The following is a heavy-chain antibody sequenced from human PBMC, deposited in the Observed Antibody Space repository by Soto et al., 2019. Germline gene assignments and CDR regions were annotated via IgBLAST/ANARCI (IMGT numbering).Heavy chain of an antibody. J-gene: IGHJ4*02. Sequence: QVQLVQSGAEVKKPGSSVKVSCKASGGTFSSYAISWVRQAPGQGLEWMGRIIPILGIANYAQKVQGRVTITADKSTSTAYMELSSLRSEDTAVYYCARGSRDGYNSPYYWGQGTLVTVSS. CDR3: ARGSRDGYNSPYY. CDR2: IIPILGIA. D-gene: IGHD5-12*01. CDR1: GGTFSSYA. V-gene: IGHV1-69*04.